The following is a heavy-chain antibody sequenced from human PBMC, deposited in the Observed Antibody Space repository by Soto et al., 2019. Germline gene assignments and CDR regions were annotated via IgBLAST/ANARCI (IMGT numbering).Heavy chain of an antibody. CDR1: GYSFTSYW. Sequence: PGESLKISCKGSGYSFTSYWISWVRQMPGKGLEWMGRIDPSDSYTNYSPSFQGHVTISADKSISTAYLQWGSLKASDTAMYYCARSKGYSGYDWLYYYYGMDVWGQGTTVTVSS. CDR2: IDPSDSYT. V-gene: IGHV5-10-1*01. D-gene: IGHD5-12*01. J-gene: IGHJ6*02. CDR3: ARSKGYSGYDWLYYYYGMDV.